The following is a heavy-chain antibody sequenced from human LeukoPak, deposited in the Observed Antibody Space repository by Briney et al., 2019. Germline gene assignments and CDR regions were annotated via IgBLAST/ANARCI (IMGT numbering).Heavy chain of an antibody. D-gene: IGHD1-26*01. CDR1: GHTLTVHY. J-gene: IGHJ1*01. CDR3: AREGQVGLDN. CDR2: ITLHSGDT. V-gene: IGHV1-2*02. Sequence: ASVKVSCKASGHTLTVHYIHWVRQGPGQGLEWLGWITLHSGDTHYAQKYQGRLTMTSDTSISTGYMELSRLQFDDTAVCYCAREGQVGLDNWGQGTLVTVSS.